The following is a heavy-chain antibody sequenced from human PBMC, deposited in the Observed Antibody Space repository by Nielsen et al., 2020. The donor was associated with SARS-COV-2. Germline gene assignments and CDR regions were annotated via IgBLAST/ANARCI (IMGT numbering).Heavy chain of an antibody. Sequence: SVKVSCKASGGTFSSYAISWVRQAPGQGLEWMGRIIPILGVANYAQKFQGRVTITADKSTSTAYMELSSLRSEDTAVYYCAREGCSGGSCPMDVWGQGTTVTVSS. CDR1: GGTFSSYA. J-gene: IGHJ6*02. V-gene: IGHV1-69*04. D-gene: IGHD2-15*01. CDR3: AREGCSGGSCPMDV. CDR2: IIPILGVA.